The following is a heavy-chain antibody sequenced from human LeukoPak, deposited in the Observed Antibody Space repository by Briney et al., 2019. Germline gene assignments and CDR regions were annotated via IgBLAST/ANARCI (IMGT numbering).Heavy chain of an antibody. CDR3: ARDSTTRGLDY. V-gene: IGHV3-21*01. CDR1: GFTFSSYS. J-gene: IGHJ4*02. D-gene: IGHD1-14*01. CDR2: ISSSSSYI. Sequence: GGSLRLSCAASGFTFSSYSMNWVRQAPGKGLEWLSSISSSSSYIYYADSVKGRFPISRDNAKTSLYLQMNSLRAEDTAVYYCARDSTTRGLDYWGQGTLVTVSS.